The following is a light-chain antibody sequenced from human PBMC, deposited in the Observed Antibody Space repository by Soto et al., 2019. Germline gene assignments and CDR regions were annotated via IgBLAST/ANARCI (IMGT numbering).Light chain of an antibody. J-gene: IGKJ4*01. CDR2: GAS. V-gene: IGKV3-20*01. CDR1: QSVSSSY. Sequence: EIVLTQSPGTLSLSPGARDPLSCRASQSVSSSYLAWYQQKPGQAPRLLIYGASSRATGIPDRFSGSGSGTDFTLTISRLEPEDFAVYYCQQYGSSRLTFGGGTKVDIK. CDR3: QQYGSSRLT.